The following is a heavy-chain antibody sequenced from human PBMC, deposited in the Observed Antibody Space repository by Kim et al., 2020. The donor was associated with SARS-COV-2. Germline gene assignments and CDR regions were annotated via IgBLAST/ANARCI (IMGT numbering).Heavy chain of an antibody. Sequence: GGSLRLSCAASGFTVSSNYMSWVRQAPGKGLEWVSVIYSGGSTYYADSVKGRFTISRHNSKNTLYLQMNSLRAEDTAVYYCARENGIAAAGPETNWFDPWGQGTLVTVSS. D-gene: IGHD6-13*01. CDR2: IYSGGST. J-gene: IGHJ5*02. CDR3: ARENGIAAAGPETNWFDP. CDR1: GFTVSSNY. V-gene: IGHV3-53*04.